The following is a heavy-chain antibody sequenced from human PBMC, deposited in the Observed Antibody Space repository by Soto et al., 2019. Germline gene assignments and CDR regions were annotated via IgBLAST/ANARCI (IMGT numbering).Heavy chain of an antibody. Sequence: QVQLRESGPGLVKPSQTLSLTCTVSGGSIRSGDYYWGWIRQPPAKGLEWIGDIYYSGGTYYNPSLKSRDTIFLHRISKHYSLQLSFMHAANTAVYYCAGGESGLGYSGGSCDPVYCMDVGGQGTTVAVSS. CDR1: GGSIRSGDYY. CDR2: IYYSGGT. D-gene: IGHD2-15*01. CDR3: AGGESGLGYSGGSCDPVYCMDV. V-gene: IGHV4-30-4*01. J-gene: IGHJ6*02.